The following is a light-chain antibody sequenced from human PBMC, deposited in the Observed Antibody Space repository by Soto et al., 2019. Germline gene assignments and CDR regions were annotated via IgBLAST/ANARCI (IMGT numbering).Light chain of an antibody. V-gene: IGLV1-44*01. CDR1: SSNIGSNS. CDR3: AAWDDSLNGVV. J-gene: IGLJ2*01. CDR2: SND. Sequence: QSVLTQPPSASGTPGQRVTISCSGSSSNIGSNSVHWYQQLPGTAPKLLIYSNDQRPSGVPDRFSGSKSGTSVSLAISGLQSEDEADYYCAAWDDSLNGVVFGGGTKLTVL.